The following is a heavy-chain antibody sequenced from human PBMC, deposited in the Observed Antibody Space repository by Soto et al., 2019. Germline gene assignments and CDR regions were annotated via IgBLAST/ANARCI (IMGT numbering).Heavy chain of an antibody. CDR2: INPNSGGT. D-gene: IGHD6-6*01. J-gene: IGHJ4*02. Sequence: ASVKVSCKASGYTFTGYYMHWVRQAPGQGLEWMGWINPNSGGTNYAQRFQGRVTMTTDTSTSTAYMELRSLRSDDTAVYYCAREGQLGYWGQGTLVTVSS. CDR1: GYTFTGYY. V-gene: IGHV1-2*02. CDR3: AREGQLGY.